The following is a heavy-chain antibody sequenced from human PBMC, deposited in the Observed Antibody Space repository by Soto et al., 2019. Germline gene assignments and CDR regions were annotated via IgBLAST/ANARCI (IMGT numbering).Heavy chain of an antibody. J-gene: IGHJ4*02. D-gene: IGHD1-26*01. V-gene: IGHV1-69*02. CDR1: GGTFSSYT. CDR2: IIPILGIA. CDR3: ARGGIVGATGVSTFDY. Sequence: SVKVSCKASGGTFSSYTISWVRQAPGQGLEWMGRIIPILGIANYAQKFQGRVTITADKSTSTAYMELSSLRSEDTAVYYCARGGIVGATGVSTFDYWGQGTLVTVSS.